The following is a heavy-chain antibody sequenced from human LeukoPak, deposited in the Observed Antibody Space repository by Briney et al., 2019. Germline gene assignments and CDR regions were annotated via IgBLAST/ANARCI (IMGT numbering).Heavy chain of an antibody. CDR2: IYYTGST. CDR1: GGSQNSYY. Sequence: SETLSPTRTVSGGSQNSYYWSWVRQPPRKGLGGVGDIYYTGSTHYNPSLKSRVTISVDTSTKQISLKLSSVTAADTAVYYCAKVGAVADTQGMGYFDYWGQGTLVTVSS. CDR3: AKVGAVADTQGMGYFDY. V-gene: IGHV4-59*08. D-gene: IGHD6-19*01. J-gene: IGHJ4*02.